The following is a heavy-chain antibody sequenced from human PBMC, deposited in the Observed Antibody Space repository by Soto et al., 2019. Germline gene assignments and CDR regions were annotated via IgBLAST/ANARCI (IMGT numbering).Heavy chain of an antibody. J-gene: IGHJ4*02. CDR1: GFTFSSYG. CDR2: ISYDGSNK. D-gene: IGHD3-10*01. V-gene: IGHV3-30*18. CDR3: AKDRMGAGVRGYFDY. Sequence: QVQLVESGGGVVQPGKSLRLSCAGSGFTFSSYGMDWVRQAPGKGLGWVAVISYDGSNKYYADSVKGRFTISRDNSKNTLYLQMSSLRADDTAVYYCAKDRMGAGVRGYFDYWVQGTLVTVSS.